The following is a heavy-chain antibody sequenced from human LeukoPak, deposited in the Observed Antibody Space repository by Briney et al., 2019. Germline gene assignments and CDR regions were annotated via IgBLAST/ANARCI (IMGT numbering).Heavy chain of an antibody. Sequence: GASVKVSCKASGGTFSSYAISWVRQAPGQGLEWMGRIIPILGIANYAQKFQGRVTITADKSTSTAYMELSSLRSEDTAVYYCAREASSGYFRKYYLGYWGQGTLVTVSS. CDR3: AREASSGYFRKYYLGY. CDR2: IIPILGIA. D-gene: IGHD3-22*01. V-gene: IGHV1-69*04. J-gene: IGHJ4*02. CDR1: GGTFSSYA.